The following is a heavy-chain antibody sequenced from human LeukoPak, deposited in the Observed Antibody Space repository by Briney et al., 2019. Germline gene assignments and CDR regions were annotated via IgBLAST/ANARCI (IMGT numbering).Heavy chain of an antibody. J-gene: IGHJ5*01. CDR2: ISSTSAYI. Sequence: GGSLRLSCAASGFALRSYSVTWVRQAPGKGLEWVSSISSTSAYIYYAESVKRRFSISRDNVDNVVHLQMSSLRNEDTAFYYCARVAVAGPTGWFDSWGQGTLVTVSS. V-gene: IGHV3-21*04. D-gene: IGHD6-19*01. CDR3: ARVAVAGPTGWFDS. CDR1: GFALRSYS.